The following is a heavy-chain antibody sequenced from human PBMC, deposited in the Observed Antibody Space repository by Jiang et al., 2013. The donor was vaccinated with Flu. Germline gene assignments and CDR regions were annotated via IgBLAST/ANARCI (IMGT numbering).Heavy chain of an antibody. CDR1: RASMTSRMYH. D-gene: IGHD3-10*01. V-gene: IGHV4-31*11. CDR3: ARGTSGSYTSGYYGMDV. CDR2: IYDGGNT. J-gene: IGHJ6*02. Sequence: PGLVKPSETLSLTCAVSRASMTSRMYHWSWIRQFPGKGLEWIGYIYDGGNTYYNPSLRGRVAMSADTSANQFSLRLKSATAAGTAIYYCARGTSGSYTSGYYGMDVWGQGTTVSVSS.